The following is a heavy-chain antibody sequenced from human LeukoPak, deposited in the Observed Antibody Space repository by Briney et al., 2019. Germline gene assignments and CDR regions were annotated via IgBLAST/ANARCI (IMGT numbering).Heavy chain of an antibody. CDR2: ISHDGSNK. Sequence: GGSLRLSCATSGLTFSSNVIHWVRQAPGKGLEWVAVISHDGSNKYYADSVKGRFTISRDNSKDTLYLQMNSLRVEDTAVYYCASVGGYDPLFDYWGQGTLVTVSS. D-gene: IGHD5-12*01. CDR3: ASVGGYDPLFDY. CDR1: GLTFSSNV. J-gene: IGHJ4*02. V-gene: IGHV3-30-3*01.